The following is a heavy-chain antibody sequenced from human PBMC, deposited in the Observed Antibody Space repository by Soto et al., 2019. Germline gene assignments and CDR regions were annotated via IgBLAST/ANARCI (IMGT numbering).Heavy chain of an antibody. D-gene: IGHD2-2*02. CDR2: VHFSGGT. J-gene: IGHJ6*02. CDR3: ARDNMAIFDYHYYGMDV. V-gene: IGHV4-61*01. Sequence: QVQLQESGPGLAKPSETLSLTCSVSGGSVSGGSYQWTWIRQAPGKGLEWIGYVHFSGGTNYNPSLESRVTISIDTSRDQFSLKLTSLTAADTAVYFCARDNMAIFDYHYYGMDVWGQGTTVTVSS. CDR1: GGSVSGGSYQ.